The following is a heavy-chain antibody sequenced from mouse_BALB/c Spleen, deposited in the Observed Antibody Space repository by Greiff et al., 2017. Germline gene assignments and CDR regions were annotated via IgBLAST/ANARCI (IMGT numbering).Heavy chain of an antibody. J-gene: IGHJ3*01. CDR1: GYSITSDYA. Sequence: EVQLKESGPGLVKPSQSLSLTCTVTGYSITSDYAWNWIRQFPGNKLEWMGYISYSGSTSYNPSLKSRISITRDTSKNQFFLQLNSVTTEDTATYYCAPIYYDYDEGFAYWGQGTLVTVSA. D-gene: IGHD2-4*01. V-gene: IGHV3-2*02. CDR3: APIYYDYDEGFAY. CDR2: ISYSGST.